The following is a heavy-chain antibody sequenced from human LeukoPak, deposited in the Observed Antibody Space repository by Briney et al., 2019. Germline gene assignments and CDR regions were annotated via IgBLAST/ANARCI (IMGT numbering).Heavy chain of an antibody. D-gene: IGHD5-24*01. CDR2: VSGSGGIT. CDR1: GFTFSNYA. V-gene: IGHV3-23*01. Sequence: GGSLRLSCAASGFTFSNYAMSWVRQAPGKGLEWVSGVSGSGGITHYADSVKGRFTISRDNSKNTLYLQMNSLRAEDTAVYYCAKLTVEMATQAGIDYWGQGTLVTVSS. CDR3: AKLTVEMATQAGIDY. J-gene: IGHJ4*02.